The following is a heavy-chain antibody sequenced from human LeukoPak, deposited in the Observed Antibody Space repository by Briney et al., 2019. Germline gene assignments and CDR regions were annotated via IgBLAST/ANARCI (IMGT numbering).Heavy chain of an antibody. Sequence: PGGSLRLSCAASGFTFDDYAMHWVRQAPGKGLEWVSLISWDGGSTYYADSVKGRFTISRDNSKNSLYLQMNSLRAEDTALYYCATGAYYYYGMDVWGKGTTVTVSS. V-gene: IGHV3-43D*04. CDR2: ISWDGGST. CDR1: GFTFDDYA. D-gene: IGHD3-10*01. J-gene: IGHJ6*04. CDR3: ATGAYYYYGMDV.